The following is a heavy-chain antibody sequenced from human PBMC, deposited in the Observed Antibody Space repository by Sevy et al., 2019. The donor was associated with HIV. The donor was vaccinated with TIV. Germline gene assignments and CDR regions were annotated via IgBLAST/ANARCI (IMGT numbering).Heavy chain of an antibody. CDR1: GYAFTGYF. V-gene: IGHV1-2*06. Sequence: ASVKVSCKALGYAFTGYFIHWVRQAPGQGLEWMGRINPISGATDDSHRFQGRVTMTRDTSISTAYMELSRLRSDDTAVYYCASEAVAGGLGGYYYYGMDVWGQGTTVTVSS. D-gene: IGHD6-19*01. CDR3: ASEAVAGGLGGYYYYGMDV. CDR2: INPISGAT. J-gene: IGHJ6*02.